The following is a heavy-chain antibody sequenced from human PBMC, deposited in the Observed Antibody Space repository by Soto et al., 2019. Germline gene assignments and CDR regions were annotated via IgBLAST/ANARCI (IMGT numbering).Heavy chain of an antibody. V-gene: IGHV1-58*01. Sequence: RASVKVSCKASGFTFTSSAVQWVRQARGQRLEWIGWIVVGSGNTNYAQKFQERVTITRDMSTSTAYMELSSLRSEDTAVYYCAAGYSYALYYYYGMDVWGQGTTVTVSS. CDR1: GFTFTSSA. D-gene: IGHD5-18*01. J-gene: IGHJ6*02. CDR2: IVVGSGNT. CDR3: AAGYSYALYYYYGMDV.